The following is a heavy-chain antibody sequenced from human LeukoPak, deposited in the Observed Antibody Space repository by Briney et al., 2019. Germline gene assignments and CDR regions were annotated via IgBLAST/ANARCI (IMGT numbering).Heavy chain of an antibody. CDR1: GYTFTSYA. J-gene: IGHJ4*02. V-gene: IGHV1-69*05. CDR3: ARDRAGRFGVVQFDY. CDR2: IIPIFGTA. Sequence: SVKVSCKASGYTFTSYAISWVRQAPGQGLEWMGGIIPIFGTANYARKFQGRVTITTDESTSTAYMELSSLRSEDTAVYYCARDRAGRFGVVQFDYWGQGTLVTVSS. D-gene: IGHD3-3*01.